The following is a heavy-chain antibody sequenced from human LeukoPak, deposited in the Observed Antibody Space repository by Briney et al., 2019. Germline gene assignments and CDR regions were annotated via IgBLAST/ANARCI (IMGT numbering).Heavy chain of an antibody. D-gene: IGHD3-9*01. V-gene: IGHV3-23*01. CDR2: ISGSGGST. Sequence: GGSLRLSCAASGFTFSSYAMSWVRQAPGKGLEWVSAISGSGGSTYYADSVKGRFTISRDNSKNTLYLQMNSLRAEDTAVYYCAKDPLYYDILTGYYNWGYFDYWGQGTLVTVSS. CDR3: AKDPLYYDILTGYYNWGYFDY. CDR1: GFTFSSYA. J-gene: IGHJ4*02.